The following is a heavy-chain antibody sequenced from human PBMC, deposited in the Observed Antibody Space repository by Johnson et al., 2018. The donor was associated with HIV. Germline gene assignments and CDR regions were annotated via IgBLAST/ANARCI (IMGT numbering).Heavy chain of an antibody. CDR2: IRYDGSNK. CDR3: AKDPPGVDDIHAFDI. V-gene: IGHV3-30*02. Sequence: QMMLVESGGGVVQPGRSLRLSCAASGFTFSSYGMHWVRQAPGKGLEWVAFIRYDGSNKYYADSVKGRFTISRDNSKNTLYLQMNSLRAEDTAVYYCAKDPPGVDDIHAFDIWGQGTMVTVSS. J-gene: IGHJ3*02. D-gene: IGHD3-9*01. CDR1: GFTFSSYG.